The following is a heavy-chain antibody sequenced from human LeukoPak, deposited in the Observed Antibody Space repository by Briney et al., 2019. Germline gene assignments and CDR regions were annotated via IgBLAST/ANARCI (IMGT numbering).Heavy chain of an antibody. J-gene: IGHJ4*02. CDR1: GYTFTSYG. Sequence: ASVKVSCKASGYTFTSYGISWVRQAPGQGLEWMGWISAYNGNTNYAQKLQGRVTMTTDTSTSTAYMELRSLRSDDTAVYYCATRATYYYDSSDLIDYWGQGTLVTVSS. CDR2: ISAYNGNT. V-gene: IGHV1-18*01. CDR3: ATRATYYYDSSDLIDY. D-gene: IGHD3-22*01.